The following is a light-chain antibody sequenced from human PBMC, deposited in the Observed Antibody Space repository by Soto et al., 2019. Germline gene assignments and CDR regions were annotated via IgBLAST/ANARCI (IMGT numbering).Light chain of an antibody. CDR2: EVS. J-gene: IGLJ2*01. Sequence: QSVLTQPPSASGSPGQSVTISCTGTSGDVGDYNYVSWYQQHPGKAPKLMIYEVSKRPSGVPDRFSGSTSGNTASLTVSGLQAEDEADYYCSSYAGYYTSFGGGTKLTVL. V-gene: IGLV2-8*01. CDR1: SGDVGDYNY. CDR3: SSYAGYYTS.